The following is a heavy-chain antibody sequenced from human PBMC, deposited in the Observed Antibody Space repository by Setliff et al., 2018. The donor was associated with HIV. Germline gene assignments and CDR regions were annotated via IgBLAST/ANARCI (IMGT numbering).Heavy chain of an antibody. J-gene: IGHJ4*02. Sequence: ASVKVSCKASGYTFTSYGISWVRQAPGQGLEWMGWISAYNGNTKYAQKLQGRVTMITDTSTSPAYMELRSLRSDDTAVYYCARDSRYFGYSSSFGDYWGQGTLVTVSS. CDR2: ISAYNGNT. CDR3: ARDSRYFGYSSSFGDY. D-gene: IGHD6-13*01. CDR1: GYTFTSYG. V-gene: IGHV1-18*01.